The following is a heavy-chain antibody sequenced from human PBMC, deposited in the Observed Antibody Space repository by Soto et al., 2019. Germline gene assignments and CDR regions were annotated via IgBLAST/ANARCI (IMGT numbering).Heavy chain of an antibody. J-gene: IGHJ5*02. CDR3: ASPRAVTSWWDR. CDR1: GFTLSYW. V-gene: IGHV3-7*01. Sequence: EVQLVQSGGGLVQPGGSLRLSCTPSGFTLSYWMSWVRQAPGKGLEWVANIKGEGREIQYVDYVKGRFTISRDTAKNSLYLEMNRLRVEDTAVYYCASPRAVTSWWDRWGQGTLVTVSS. CDR2: IKGEGREI. D-gene: IGHD4-17*01.